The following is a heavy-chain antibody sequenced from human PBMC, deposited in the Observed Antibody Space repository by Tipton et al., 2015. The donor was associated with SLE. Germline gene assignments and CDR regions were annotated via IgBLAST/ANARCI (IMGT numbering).Heavy chain of an antibody. CDR1: GGSISSYY. CDR2: ISYSGNT. CDR3: ARDQVGVGDFDY. Sequence: TLSLTCTVSGGSISSYYWSWIRQPPGKGLEWIGQISYSGNTNYNPSLKSRVTISRDPSKNQFSLKLSSATAADTAVYYCARDQVGVGDFDYWGQGTLVTVSS. V-gene: IGHV4-59*01. J-gene: IGHJ4*02. D-gene: IGHD1-26*01.